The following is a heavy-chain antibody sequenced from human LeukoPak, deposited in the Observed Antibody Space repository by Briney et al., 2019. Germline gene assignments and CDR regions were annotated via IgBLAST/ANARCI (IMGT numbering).Heavy chain of an antibody. CDR1: GFTLDDYG. V-gene: IGHV3-20*04. CDR3: ARARVGVGATTHHFDY. CDR2: INWNGGST. Sequence: GGSLRLSCAASGFTLDDYGMSWVRQAPGKGLEWVSGINWNGGSTGYADSVKGRFTISRDNAKNSLYLQMNSLRAEDTALYYCARARVGVGATTHHFDYWRQGTLVTVSS. D-gene: IGHD1-26*01. J-gene: IGHJ4*02.